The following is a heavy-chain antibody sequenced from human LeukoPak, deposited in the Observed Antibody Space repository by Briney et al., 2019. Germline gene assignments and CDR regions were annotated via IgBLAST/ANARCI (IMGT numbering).Heavy chain of an antibody. CDR1: GGSFSGYY. V-gene: IGHV4-34*01. J-gene: IGHJ4*02. CDR3: ARFMSGWYSDY. D-gene: IGHD6-19*01. CDR2: INHSGST. Sequence: PSETLSLTCAVYGGSFSGYYWSWIRQPPGKGLEWIGEINHSGSTNYNPSLKSRVTFSVDTSKNQFSLKLSSMTAADTAVYYCARFMSGWYSDYWGQGALVTVSS.